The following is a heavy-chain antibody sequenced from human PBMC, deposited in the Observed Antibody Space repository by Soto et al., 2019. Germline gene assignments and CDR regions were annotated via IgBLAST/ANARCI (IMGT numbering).Heavy chain of an antibody. CDR1: GFTFSSYA. CDR2: ISYDGSNK. J-gene: IGHJ6*02. CDR3: ARDRVHSSSSYYYYGMDV. V-gene: IGHV3-30-3*01. Sequence: GGSLRLSCAASGFTFSSYAMHWVRQAPGKGLEWVAVISYDGSNKYYADSVKGRFTISRDNSKNTLYLQMNSLKAEDTAVYYCARDRVHSSSSYYYYGMDVWGQGTTVTVS. D-gene: IGHD6-6*01.